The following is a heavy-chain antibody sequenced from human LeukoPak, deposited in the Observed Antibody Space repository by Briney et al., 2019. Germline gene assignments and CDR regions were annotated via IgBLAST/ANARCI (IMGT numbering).Heavy chain of an antibody. CDR2: INPNSGGT. V-gene: IGHV1-2*02. Sequence: ASVKVSCKASGYTITGYYMHWVRQAHGPGLEWRGWINPNSGGTNYAQKFQGRVTMTRDTSISTAYTELSRLRSDDTAVYYCARSIAAAGRRVDYWGQGTLVTVAS. CDR1: GYTITGYY. J-gene: IGHJ4*02. D-gene: IGHD6-13*01. CDR3: ARSIAAAGRRVDY.